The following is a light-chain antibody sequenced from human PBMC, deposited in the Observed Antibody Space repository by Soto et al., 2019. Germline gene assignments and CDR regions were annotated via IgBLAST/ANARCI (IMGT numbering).Light chain of an antibody. CDR2: AGS. V-gene: IGKV1-39*01. J-gene: IGKJ2*01. CDR1: QSISNY. CDR3: QQSYRTPYT. Sequence: DIQMTQSPSSLSASVXDXXTITCRTSQSISNYLNWYQQNPGKAPKLLIYAGSTLQSGVPLRFSGSGSGTDFTLTISSLQPEDFTTYYCQQSYRTPYTFGQGTRLDIK.